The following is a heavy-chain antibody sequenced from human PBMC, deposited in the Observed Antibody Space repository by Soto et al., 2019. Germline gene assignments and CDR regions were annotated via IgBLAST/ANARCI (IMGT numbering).Heavy chain of an antibody. V-gene: IGHV1-2*04. CDR3: ARDPSEVTTNYYYYGMDV. CDR1: GYTFTGYY. CDR2: INPNSGDT. J-gene: IGHJ6*02. D-gene: IGHD4-17*01. Sequence: GASVKVSCKASGYTFTGYYMHWVRQAPGQGLEWMGWINPNSGDTNYAQKFQGWVTMTRDTSISTAYMEPSRLRSDDTAVYYCARDPSEVTTNYYYYGMDVWGQGTTVTVSS.